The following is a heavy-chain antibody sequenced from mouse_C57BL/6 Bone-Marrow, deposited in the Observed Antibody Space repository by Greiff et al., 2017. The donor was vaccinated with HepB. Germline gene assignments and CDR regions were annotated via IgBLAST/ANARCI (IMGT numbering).Heavy chain of an antibody. CDR1: GYTFTDHT. CDR2: IYPRDGST. D-gene: IGHD2-4*01. J-gene: IGHJ2*01. CDR3: ARGDDYDEYYFDY. Sequence: VKLMESDAELVKPGASVKISCKVSGYTFTDHTIHWMKQRPEQGLEWIGYIYPRDGSTKYNEKFKGKATLTADKSSSTAYMQLNSLTSEDSAVYFCARGDDYDEYYFDYWGQGTTLTVSS. V-gene: IGHV1-78*01.